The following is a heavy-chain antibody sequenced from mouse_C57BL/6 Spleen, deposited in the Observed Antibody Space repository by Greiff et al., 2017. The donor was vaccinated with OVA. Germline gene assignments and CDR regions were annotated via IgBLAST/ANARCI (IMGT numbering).Heavy chain of an antibody. V-gene: IGHV1-64*01. CDR1: GYTFTSYW. CDR2: IHPNSGST. Sequence: VQLQQPGAELVKPGASVKLSCKASGYTFTSYWMHWVKQRPGQGLEWIGMIHPNSGSTNYNEKFKSKATLTVDKSSSTAYMQLSSLTSEDSAVYYCASITTVVATGFDYWGQGTTLTVSS. CDR3: ASITTVVATGFDY. D-gene: IGHD1-1*01. J-gene: IGHJ2*01.